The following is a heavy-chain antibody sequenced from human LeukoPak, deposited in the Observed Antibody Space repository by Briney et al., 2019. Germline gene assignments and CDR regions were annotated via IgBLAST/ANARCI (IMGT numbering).Heavy chain of an antibody. CDR3: AKDPVNCSSTSCSHYYYYYYMDV. CDR2: IRYDGSNK. V-gene: IGHV3-30*02. J-gene: IGHJ6*03. D-gene: IGHD2-2*01. CDR1: GFTFSSYG. Sequence: GGSLRLSCAASGFTFSSYGMHWVRQAPGKGLEWVAFIRYDGSNKYYADSVKGRFTISRDNSKNTLYLQMNSLRAEDTAVYYCAKDPVNCSSTSCSHYYYYYYMDVWGKGTTVTVS.